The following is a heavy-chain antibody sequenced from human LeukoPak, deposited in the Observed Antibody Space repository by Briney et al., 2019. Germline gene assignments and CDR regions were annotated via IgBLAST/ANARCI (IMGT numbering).Heavy chain of an antibody. Sequence: GGSLRLSCAASGFTFSTYSMNWVRQAPGKGLEWVSYISSSSTTIYYADSVKGRFTISRDNAKKSLYLQMNSLRAEDTAIYYCTRDQHWGQGTLVTVSS. CDR1: GFTFSTYS. V-gene: IGHV3-48*01. CDR3: TRDQH. CDR2: ISSSSTTI. J-gene: IGHJ1*01.